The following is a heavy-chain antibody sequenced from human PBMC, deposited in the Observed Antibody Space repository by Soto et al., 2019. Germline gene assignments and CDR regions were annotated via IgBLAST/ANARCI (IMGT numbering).Heavy chain of an antibody. V-gene: IGHV4-34*01. CDR1: GGSFSGYY. Sequence: PSETLSLTCAVYGGSFSGYYWSWIRQPPGKGLEWIGEINHRGSTKYNPSLKSRVTISADTSKNQFSLKLSSVAAADTAVYYCAKNKVEMDTFYHYYAMDVWGQGTTVTVS. CDR2: INHRGST. J-gene: IGHJ6*02. CDR3: AKNKVEMDTFYHYYAMDV. D-gene: IGHD5-18*01.